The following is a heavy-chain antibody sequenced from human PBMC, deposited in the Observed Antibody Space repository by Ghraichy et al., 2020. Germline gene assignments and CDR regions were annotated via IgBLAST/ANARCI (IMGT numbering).Heavy chain of an antibody. Sequence: SETLSLTCTVSGGSISSYYWSWIRQPPGKGLEWIGYIYYSGSTNYNPSLKSRVTISVDTSKNQFSLKLSSVTAADTAVYYCARVGYDFWSGYPEPYYYGMDVWGQGTTVTVSS. D-gene: IGHD3-3*01. J-gene: IGHJ6*02. CDR3: ARVGYDFWSGYPEPYYYGMDV. CDR1: GGSISSYY. V-gene: IGHV4-59*01. CDR2: IYYSGST.